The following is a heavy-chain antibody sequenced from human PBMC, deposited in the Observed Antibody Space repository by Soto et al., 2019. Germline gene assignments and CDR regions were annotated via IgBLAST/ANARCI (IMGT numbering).Heavy chain of an antibody. D-gene: IGHD5-18*01. V-gene: IGHV4-30-4*01. J-gene: IGHJ4*02. CDR2: ISGSGST. Sequence: PSETLSLTCTVSGGSVSIGYNYWSWIRQSPGKGLEWIGYISGSGSTGYNPSLKNRLTMSVDRSKNQFTLRLTSVTAADTAVYFCATESGSTYGYFDYWGQGTQVTV. CDR1: GGSVSIGYNY. CDR3: ATESGSTYGYFDY.